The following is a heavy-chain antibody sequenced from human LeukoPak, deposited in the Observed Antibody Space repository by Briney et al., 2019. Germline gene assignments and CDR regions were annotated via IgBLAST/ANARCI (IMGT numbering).Heavy chain of an antibody. Sequence: ASVKVSCKASGYTFTSYGISWVRQAPGQGLEWRGWISAYNGNTNYAQKLQGRVTMTTDTSTSTAYMELRSLRSDVTAVYYCARDWYCSGGSCYSVIYNYYYGMDVWGQGTTVTVSS. CDR3: ARDWYCSGGSCYSVIYNYYYGMDV. CDR2: ISAYNGNT. J-gene: IGHJ6*02. D-gene: IGHD2-15*01. V-gene: IGHV1-18*01. CDR1: GYTFTSYG.